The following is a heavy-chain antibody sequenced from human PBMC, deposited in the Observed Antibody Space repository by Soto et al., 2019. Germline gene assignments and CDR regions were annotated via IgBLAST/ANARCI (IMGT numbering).Heavy chain of an antibody. V-gene: IGHV3-7*01. CDR1: GFSFSSHW. CDR3: AQAMAYAVHI. CDR2: IKQAGSEQ. J-gene: IGHJ3*02. Sequence: EVQLVESGGGLVQPGGSLRLSCAASGFSFSSHWMSWVRQTPGKGLEWVAHIKQAGSEQYYVDSVKGRFTISRDNAKSSLSRQMVSLRPENTALFNFAQAMAYAVHIWCQGKIVRVPS. D-gene: IGHD5-18*01.